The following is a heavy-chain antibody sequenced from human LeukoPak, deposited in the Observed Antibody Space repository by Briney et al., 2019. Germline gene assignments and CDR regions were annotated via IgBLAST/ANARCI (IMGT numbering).Heavy chain of an antibody. CDR2: IRYDGSNK. V-gene: IGHV3-30*02. D-gene: IGHD2-2*01. J-gene: IGHJ4*02. CDR3: ARVGYIVVVPAAPDY. CDR1: GFTFSSYG. Sequence: GGSLRLSCAASGFTFSSYGMHWVRQAPGKGLEWVAFIRYDGSNKYYADSVKGRFTISRDNSKNTLYLQMNSLRAEDTAVYYCARVGYIVVVPAAPDYWGQGTLVTVSS.